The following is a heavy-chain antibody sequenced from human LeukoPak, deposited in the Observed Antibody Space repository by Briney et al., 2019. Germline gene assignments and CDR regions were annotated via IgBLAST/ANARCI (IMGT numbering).Heavy chain of an antibody. Sequence: GSLRLSCAASGFTFSDYYMSWIRQAPGKGLEWVSYISSSGSTIYYADSVKGRFTISRDNAKNSLYLQMNSLRAEDTAVYYCARERYSSSAHDAFDIWGQGTMVTVSS. D-gene: IGHD6-6*01. J-gene: IGHJ3*02. CDR1: GFTFSDYY. V-gene: IGHV3-11*04. CDR3: ARERYSSSAHDAFDI. CDR2: ISSSGSTI.